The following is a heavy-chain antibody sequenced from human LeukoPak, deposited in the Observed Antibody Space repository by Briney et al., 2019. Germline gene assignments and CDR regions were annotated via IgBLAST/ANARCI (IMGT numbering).Heavy chain of an antibody. CDR2: MYSGGTT. CDR1: GFSVSTNF. Sequence: GGSLRLSCAASGFSVSTNFMNWVRQAPGRGLEWVSVMYSGGTTPYADSVKGRFTISRDNSKNTVSLRMNSLRIDDTAVYYCAREGYSFGSRTGIDYWGQGTLVTVSS. CDR3: AREGYSFGSRTGIDY. V-gene: IGHV3-53*05. D-gene: IGHD5-18*01. J-gene: IGHJ4*02.